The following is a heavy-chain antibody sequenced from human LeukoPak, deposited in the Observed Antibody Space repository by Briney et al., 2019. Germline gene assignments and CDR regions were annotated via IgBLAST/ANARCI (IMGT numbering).Heavy chain of an antibody. CDR2: ISWNSGSI. D-gene: IGHD6-19*01. CDR1: GFTFDDYA. CDR3: ARGYSSGWSPFDY. J-gene: IGHJ4*02. Sequence: GRSLRLSCAASGFTFDDYAMHWVRQAPGKGLEWVSGISWNSGSIGYADSVKGRFTISRDNAKNSLYLQMNSLRAEDTALYYCARGYSSGWSPFDYWGQGTLVTVPS. V-gene: IGHV3-9*01.